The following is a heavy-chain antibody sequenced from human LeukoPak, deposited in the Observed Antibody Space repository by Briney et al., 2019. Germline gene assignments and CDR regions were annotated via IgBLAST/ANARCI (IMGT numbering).Heavy chain of an antibody. CDR3: AKDSSGSSGWYVGLNSPPYYFDY. CDR2: ISGSGGST. V-gene: IGHV3-23*01. CDR1: GFTFSSYA. J-gene: IGHJ4*02. Sequence: GGSLRLSCAASGFTFSSYAMSWVRQAPGKGLEWVSAISGSGGSTYYADSVKGRFTISRDNPKNTLYLQMNSLRAEDTAVYYCAKDSSGSSGWYVGLNSPPYYFDYWGQGTLVTVSS. D-gene: IGHD6-19*01.